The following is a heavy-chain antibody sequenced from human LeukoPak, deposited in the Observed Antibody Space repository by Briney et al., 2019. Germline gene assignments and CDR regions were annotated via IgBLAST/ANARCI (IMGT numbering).Heavy chain of an antibody. CDR3: ARHEHYFESSGYSVY. CDR2: ISPSDSDT. Sequence: GESLKISCKGSGYSFSSFWIGWVRQMPGKGLEWMGIISPSDSDTRYSPSFRGQVIISADESVSTAYLQWSSLKASDTAMYYCARHEHYFESSGYSVYWGQGTLVTVSS. D-gene: IGHD3-22*01. J-gene: IGHJ4*02. V-gene: IGHV5-51*01. CDR1: GYSFSSFW.